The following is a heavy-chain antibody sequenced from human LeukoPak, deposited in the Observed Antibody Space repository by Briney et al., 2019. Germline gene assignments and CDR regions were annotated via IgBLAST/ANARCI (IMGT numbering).Heavy chain of an antibody. CDR2: INHSGST. Sequence: PSETLSLTCAVYGGSFSGYYWSWIRQPPGKGLEWIGEINHSGSTNYNPSLESRVTISVDTSKNQFSLKLSSVTAADTAVYYCARAFNLVFRGQYYDILTRSGGMDVWGQGTTVTVSS. CDR1: GGSFSGYY. D-gene: IGHD3-9*01. CDR3: ARAFNLVFRGQYYDILTRSGGMDV. J-gene: IGHJ6*02. V-gene: IGHV4-34*01.